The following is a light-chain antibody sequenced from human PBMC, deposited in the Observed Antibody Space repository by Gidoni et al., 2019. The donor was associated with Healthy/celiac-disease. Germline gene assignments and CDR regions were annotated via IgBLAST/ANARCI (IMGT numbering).Light chain of an antibody. CDR3: CSYAGSYTYV. J-gene: IGLJ1*01. CDR2: DVS. V-gene: IGLV2-11*01. CDR1: SSDVGCYNY. Sequence: QPALTQPRSVFGSPGLSVTISCTGTSSDVGCYNYVPWYQQHPCKAPKLMIYDVSKRPSGVPDRFSGSKSGNTASLTISGLQAEDEAEYYCCSYAGSYTYVFGTGTKVTVL.